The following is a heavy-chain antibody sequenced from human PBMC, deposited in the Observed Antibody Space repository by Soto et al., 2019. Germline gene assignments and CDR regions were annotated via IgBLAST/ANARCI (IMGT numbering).Heavy chain of an antibody. D-gene: IGHD6-13*01. CDR2: IYYSGST. Sequence: SETLSLTCTVSGGSISSYYWSWIRQPPGKGLEWIGYIYYSGSTNYNPSLKSRVTISVDTSKNQFSMKLSSVTAADTAVYYCARSPGYSSSYYYYGMDVWGQVTMVTVSS. CDR1: GGSISSYY. J-gene: IGHJ6*02. CDR3: ARSPGYSSSYYYYGMDV. V-gene: IGHV4-59*01.